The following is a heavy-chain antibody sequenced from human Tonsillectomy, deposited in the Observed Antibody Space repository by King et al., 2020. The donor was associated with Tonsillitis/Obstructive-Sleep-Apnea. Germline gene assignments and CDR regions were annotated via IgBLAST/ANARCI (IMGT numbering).Heavy chain of an antibody. V-gene: IGHV3-15*01. Sequence: VQLVESGGGLVKPGGSLRLSCAASGFTFSNAWMSWVRQAPGKGLGWVGRVKSKTDGGTTDYAAPVKGRFTLSRDDSKNTRYLKMKSLKTEDTAVYYCTTAMDYYYYYMDVWGKGTTVTVSS. D-gene: IGHD3-10*01. CDR3: TTAMDYYYYYMDV. J-gene: IGHJ6*03. CDR1: GFTFSNAW. CDR2: VKSKTDGGTT.